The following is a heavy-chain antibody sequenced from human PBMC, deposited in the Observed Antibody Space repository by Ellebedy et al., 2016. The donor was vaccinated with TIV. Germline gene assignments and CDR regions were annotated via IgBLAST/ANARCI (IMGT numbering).Heavy chain of an antibody. CDR2: ISSSSTYI. CDR3: ARGLENGDYHYYMDV. CDR1: GFTFSRYS. J-gene: IGHJ6*03. D-gene: IGHD4-17*01. Sequence: GESLKISXAASGFTFSRYSMNWVRQAPGKGLEWVSSISSSSTYIYYADSVRGRFTISRDNAKNSLYLQMNSLRAEDTAVYYCARGLENGDYHYYMDVWGKGTTVTVSS. V-gene: IGHV3-21*01.